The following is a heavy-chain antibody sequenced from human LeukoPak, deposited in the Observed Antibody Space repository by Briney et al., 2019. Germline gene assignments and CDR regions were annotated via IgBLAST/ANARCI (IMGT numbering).Heavy chain of an antibody. CDR1: GFTFSSYW. J-gene: IGHJ6*03. CDR3: ARDSYGSGSHYLALHYYYYYMDV. CDR2: IKQDGSEK. V-gene: IGHV3-7*01. D-gene: IGHD3-10*01. Sequence: TGGSLRLSCAASGFTFSSYWMSWVRQAPGKGLEWVANIKQDGSEKYYVDSVKGRFTISRDNAKNTLYLQMNSLRAETTAVYYCARDSYGSGSHYLALHYYYYYMDVWGKGTTVTVSS.